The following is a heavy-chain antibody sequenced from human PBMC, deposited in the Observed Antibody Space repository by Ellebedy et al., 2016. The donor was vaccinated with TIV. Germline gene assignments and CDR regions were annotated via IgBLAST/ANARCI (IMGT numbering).Heavy chain of an antibody. CDR3: ARDGQYSGYVFDY. J-gene: IGHJ4*02. CDR2: IYYSGST. Sequence: MPSETLSLTCAVYGGSFSGYYLTWIRQPPGKGLEWIGYIYYSGSTYYNPSLKSRVTISVDTSKNQFSLKLSSVTAADTAVYYCARDGQYSGYVFDYWGQGTLVTVSS. CDR1: GGSFSGYY. D-gene: IGHD5-12*01. V-gene: IGHV4-34*09.